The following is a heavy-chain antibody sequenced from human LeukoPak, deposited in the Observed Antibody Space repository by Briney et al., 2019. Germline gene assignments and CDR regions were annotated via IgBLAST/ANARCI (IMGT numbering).Heavy chain of an antibody. Sequence: PGGSLRLSCAASGFTFSTYWMHWVRQGPGKGLVWVSLINSDGSSTTYADSVKGRFTISRDNAKNTLYLQMNSLRAEDTAVYYCARVTTMAIDYWGQGTLVTVSS. CDR2: INSDGSST. CDR3: ARVTTMAIDY. CDR1: GFTFSTYW. J-gene: IGHJ4*02. V-gene: IGHV3-74*01. D-gene: IGHD3-10*01.